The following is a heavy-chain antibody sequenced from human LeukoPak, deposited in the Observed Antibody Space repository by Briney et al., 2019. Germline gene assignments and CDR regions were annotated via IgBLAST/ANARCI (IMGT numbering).Heavy chain of an antibody. Sequence: GGSLRLSCSASEFTFSSYAMHWVRHAPGKGLEYASAISSNGGSTYYADSVKGRFTISRDNSKNTLYLQMSSLRAEDTAVYYCLKGYCSSISCYGDYWGQGTLVTVSS. CDR2: ISSNGGST. D-gene: IGHD2-2*01. CDR3: LKGYCSSISCYGDY. CDR1: EFTFSSYA. J-gene: IGHJ4*02. V-gene: IGHV3-64D*09.